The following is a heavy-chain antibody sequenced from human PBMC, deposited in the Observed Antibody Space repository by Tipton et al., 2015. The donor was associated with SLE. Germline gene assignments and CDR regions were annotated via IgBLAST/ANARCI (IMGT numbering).Heavy chain of an antibody. CDR1: GGSISSYY. CDR2: IYYSGSA. CDR3: AGDSRFGYSSSSLFFDY. J-gene: IGHJ4*02. Sequence: TLSLTCTVSGGSISSYYWIWIRQPPGKGLEWIGYIYYSGSANYNPSLKSRVTISVDTSKNQFSLKLSSVTAADTAVYYCAGDSRFGYSSSSLFFDYWGQGTLVPVSS. V-gene: IGHV4-59*01. D-gene: IGHD6-6*01.